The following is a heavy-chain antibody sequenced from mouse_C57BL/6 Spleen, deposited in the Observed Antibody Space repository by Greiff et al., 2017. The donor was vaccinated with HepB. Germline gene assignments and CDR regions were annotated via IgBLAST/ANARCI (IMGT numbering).Heavy chain of an antibody. D-gene: IGHD1-1*01. J-gene: IGHJ2*01. CDR3: ARKDYGSSGFDY. V-gene: IGHV1-69*01. CDR1: GYTFTSYW. CDR2: IDPSDSYT. Sequence: VQLQQPGAELVMPGASVKLSCKASGYTFTSYWMHWVKQRPGQGLEWIGEIDPSDSYTNYNQKFKGKSTLTVDKSSSTAYMQLSSLTSEDSAVYYCARKDYGSSGFDYWGQGTTLTVSS.